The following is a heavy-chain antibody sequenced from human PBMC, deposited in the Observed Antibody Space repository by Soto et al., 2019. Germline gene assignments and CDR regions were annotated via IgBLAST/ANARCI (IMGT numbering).Heavy chain of an antibody. V-gene: IGHV1-69*06. D-gene: IGHD3-22*01. Sequence: QVQLVQSGAEVKKPGSSVKVSCKASGGTFSSYAISWVRQAPGQGLEWMGGIIPIFGTANYAQKFQGRVTITADKSTSTAYMELSSLRSEDTAVYYCARVYDSSGYPRGTYYYYGMDVWGQGTTVTVSS. CDR3: ARVYDSSGYPRGTYYYYGMDV. CDR2: IIPIFGTA. J-gene: IGHJ6*02. CDR1: GGTFSSYA.